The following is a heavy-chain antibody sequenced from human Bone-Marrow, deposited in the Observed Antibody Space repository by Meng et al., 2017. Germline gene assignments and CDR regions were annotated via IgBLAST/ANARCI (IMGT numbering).Heavy chain of an antibody. D-gene: IGHD2-2*01. J-gene: IGHJ5*02. CDR2: IYHTGST. CDR1: GVSISGSSW. V-gene: IGHV4-4*02. CDR3: ARGYCSTTNCNWFDP. Sequence: QVQLQESGPGLVKPSGPLSLTCTVSGVSISGSSWWTWVRQPPGKGLEWIGEIYHTGSTNYNPSLKSRVTISVDKSKNQFSLKLSSVTAADTAVYYCARGYCSTTNCNWFDPWGQGTLVTVSS.